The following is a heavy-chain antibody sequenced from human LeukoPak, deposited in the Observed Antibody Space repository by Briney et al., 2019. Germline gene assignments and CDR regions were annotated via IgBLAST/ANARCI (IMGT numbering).Heavy chain of an antibody. D-gene: IGHD2-2*01. CDR3: ARANFLYCSSTTCLFDY. V-gene: IGHV1-2*02. CDR1: GYTFTALY. Sequence: SVKVSCKASGYTFTALYMHWVRQAPGQGFEWMGWINPNDGDTNCAQKFQGRVTMTRDTSISTAHMEVSRLRSDDTAVYYCARANFLYCSSTTCLFDYWGQGTLVTVSS. CDR2: INPNDGDT. J-gene: IGHJ4*02.